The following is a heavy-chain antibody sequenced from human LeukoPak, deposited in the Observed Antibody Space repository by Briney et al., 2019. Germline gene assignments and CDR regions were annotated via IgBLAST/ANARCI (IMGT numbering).Heavy chain of an antibody. D-gene: IGHD2-8*01. CDR3: TRRYCNSGICYFYDY. CDR2: VLQDGNT. CDR1: SGNS. V-gene: IGHV4-38-2*01. J-gene: IGHJ4*02. Sequence: SETLSLTCAVSSGNSWDWIRQPPGKGLEWIGSVLQDGNTYYNPSLKSRVIISLDTSKKQFSLKLISVTAADTAMYYCTRRYCNSGICYFYDYWGQGTLVTVSS.